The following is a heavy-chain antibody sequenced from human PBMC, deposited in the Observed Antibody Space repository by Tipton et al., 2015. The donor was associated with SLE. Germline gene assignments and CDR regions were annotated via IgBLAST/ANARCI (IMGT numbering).Heavy chain of an antibody. CDR3: ARDGANGVDAFDI. CDR1: GGSISSTSYY. J-gene: IGHJ3*02. CDR2: IYHSGST. Sequence: TLSLTCTVSGGSISSTSYYWGWIRQPPGKGLEWIGSIYHSGSTYYNPSLKSRVTISVDTSKNQFSLRLNSVTAADTAVYYCARDGANGVDAFDIWGQGTMVTVSS. V-gene: IGHV4-39*07. D-gene: IGHD4/OR15-4a*01.